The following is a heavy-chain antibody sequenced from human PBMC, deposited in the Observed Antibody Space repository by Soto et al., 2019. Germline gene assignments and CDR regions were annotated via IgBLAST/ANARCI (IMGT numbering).Heavy chain of an antibody. D-gene: IGHD6-13*01. V-gene: IGHV4-59*02. CDR2: MNYTGFS. CDR3: ARGWHYYSMDV. Sequence: PSETLSLTCSFSGDSVTSHYLTWIRQSPEKGLEWIGYMNYTGFSHYNPSLKSRVTISVDTSKNQFSLKLSSVTAADTAVYYCARGWHYYSMDVWGKGTTVTVSS. J-gene: IGHJ6*03. CDR1: GDSVTSHY.